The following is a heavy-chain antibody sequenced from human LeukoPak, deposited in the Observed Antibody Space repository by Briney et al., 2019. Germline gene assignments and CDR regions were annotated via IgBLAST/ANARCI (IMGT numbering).Heavy chain of an antibody. D-gene: IGHD3-22*01. CDR3: ARVSSGYYYVYDY. CDR1: GGSISSYY. Sequence: SETLSLTCTVSGGSISSYYWSWIRQPPGKGLEWIGYIYYSGSTNYDPSLKSRVTISVDTSKNQFSLKLSSVTAADTAVYYCARVSSGYYYVYDYWGQGTLVTVSS. V-gene: IGHV4-59*01. CDR2: IYYSGST. J-gene: IGHJ4*02.